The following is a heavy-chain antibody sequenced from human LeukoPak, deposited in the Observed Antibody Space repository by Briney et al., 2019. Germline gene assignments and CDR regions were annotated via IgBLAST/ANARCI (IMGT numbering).Heavy chain of an antibody. CDR3: ATGAMDQGSNVDY. V-gene: IGHV3-23*01. J-gene: IGHJ4*02. D-gene: IGHD3-10*01. CDR2: IRGSPTKT. CDR1: GFTFSSYA. Sequence: GGSLRLSCAASGFTFSSYAMSWVRQAPGKGLEWLSAIRGSPTKTYYADSVEGRFTVSRDDSKNTLYLQMNSLRDEDTALYYCATGAMDQGSNVDYWGQGTLVTVSS.